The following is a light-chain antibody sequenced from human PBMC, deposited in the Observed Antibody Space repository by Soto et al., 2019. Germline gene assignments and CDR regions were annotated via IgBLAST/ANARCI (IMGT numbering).Light chain of an antibody. CDR2: AAS. J-gene: IGKJ4*01. V-gene: IGKV1-27*01. CDR1: QGINNF. Sequence: DSQMTQSPSSLSASVGDRVTITCRASQGINNFLAWYQQKPGKVPKLLIYAASTLQSGIPSRFSGSGSGTDFSLTSSSLQPEDVATYYCQKYDDAPLTFGGGTKVEIK. CDR3: QKYDDAPLT.